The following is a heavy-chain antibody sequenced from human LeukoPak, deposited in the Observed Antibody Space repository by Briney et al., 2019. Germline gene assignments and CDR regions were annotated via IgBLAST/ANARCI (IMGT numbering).Heavy chain of an antibody. J-gene: IGHJ4*02. V-gene: IGHV3-23*01. D-gene: IGHD2-21*02. CDR1: GFTFSSYA. CDR3: AKDPGYCGGDCYNY. CDR2: ISGSGGST. Sequence: PGGSLRLYCAASGFTFSSYAMSWVRQAPGKGLEWVSAISGSGGSTYYADSVKGRFTISRDNSKNTLYLQMNSLRAEDTAVYYCAKDPGYCGGDCYNYWGQGTLVTVSS.